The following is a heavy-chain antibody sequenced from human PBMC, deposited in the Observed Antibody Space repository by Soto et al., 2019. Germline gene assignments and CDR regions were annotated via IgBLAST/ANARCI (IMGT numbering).Heavy chain of an antibody. J-gene: IGHJ6*02. CDR2: ISSSSSYI. D-gene: IGHD5-12*01. Sequence: GGSLRLSCAASGFTFSSYSMNWVRQAPGKGLEWVSSISSSSSYIYYADSVKGRFTISRDNAKNSLYLQMNSLRAEDTAVYYCARDSKSWASGYDNLYYYYGMDVWGQGTTVTVSS. V-gene: IGHV3-21*01. CDR3: ARDSKSWASGYDNLYYYYGMDV. CDR1: GFTFSSYS.